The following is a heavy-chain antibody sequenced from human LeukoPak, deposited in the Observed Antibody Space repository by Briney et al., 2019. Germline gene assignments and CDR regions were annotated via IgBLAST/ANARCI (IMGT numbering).Heavy chain of an antibody. CDR1: GASISSYY. D-gene: IGHD3-22*01. CDR2: IHYSGST. Sequence: TSETLSLTCTVSGASISSYYWSWIRQPPGKGLEWIGYIHYSGSTNYNPSLKSRVTISVDTSKNQFSLNLSSVTAADTAVYYCARPSTYYDSSDYYYLYYFDYWGQGTLVTVSS. V-gene: IGHV4-59*08. CDR3: ARPSTYYDSSDYYYLYYFDY. J-gene: IGHJ4*02.